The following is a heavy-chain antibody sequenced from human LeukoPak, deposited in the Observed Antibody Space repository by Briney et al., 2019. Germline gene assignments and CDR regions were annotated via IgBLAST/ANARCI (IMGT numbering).Heavy chain of an antibody. CDR2: ITFDGSKK. D-gene: IGHD1-20*01. CDR1: GFTFSNYA. J-gene: IGHJ4*02. CDR3: ARGGPNWNPGDY. Sequence: GGSLRLSCEASGFTFSNYAMHWVRQAPGKGLEWVAVITFDGSKKDSADSVKGRFTISRDNSKNTLYLQMSSLRGEDTAVYYCARGGPNWNPGDYWAQGTLVTVSS. V-gene: IGHV3-30*04.